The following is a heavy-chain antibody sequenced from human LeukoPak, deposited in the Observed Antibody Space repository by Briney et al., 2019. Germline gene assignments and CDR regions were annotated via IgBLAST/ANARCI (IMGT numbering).Heavy chain of an antibody. J-gene: IGHJ4*02. D-gene: IGHD3-10*01. CDR1: GYAFTSYG. Sequence: ASVKVSCKASGYAFTSYGISWVRQAPGQGLEWMGWISAYNGNTNYAQKLQGRVTMTTDTSTSTAYMELRSLRSDDTAVYYCARTSGDYYGSGSYLYWGQGTLVTVSS. CDR3: ARTSGDYYGSGSYLY. CDR2: ISAYNGNT. V-gene: IGHV1-18*01.